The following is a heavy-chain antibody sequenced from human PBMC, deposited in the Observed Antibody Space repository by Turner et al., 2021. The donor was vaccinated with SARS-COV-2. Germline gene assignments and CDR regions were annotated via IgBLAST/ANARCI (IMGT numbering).Heavy chain of an antibody. V-gene: IGHV4-39*01. D-gene: IGHD2-21*01. CDR3: AGAVVVLYTTHYGMDV. CDR2: IYYRGST. Sequence: QLQLQESGPGLVKPSETLSLTCTVAAGSISSSSYYWGWIRQPPGKGLEWVGSIYYRGSTNFNPSHKSRVTISVDTTKNQFSLKQGSGTASDTAVYYCAGAVVVLYTTHYGMDVWGQGTTVTVSS. CDR1: AGSISSSSYY. J-gene: IGHJ6*02.